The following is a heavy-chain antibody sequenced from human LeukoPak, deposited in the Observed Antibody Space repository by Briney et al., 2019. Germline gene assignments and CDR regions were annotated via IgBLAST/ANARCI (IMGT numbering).Heavy chain of an antibody. CDR3: AREAVTIFGLVRTQTPKGPHRFDP. Sequence: GASVKVSCKASGYTFTNYYIHWVRQAPGQGLEWMGLINPSGGTTNCAQKFQGRVTMTRDVSTTTVYMHLSSLRSEDTAVYYCAREAVTIFGLVRTQTPKGPHRFDPWGQGTLVTVSS. D-gene: IGHD3-3*01. CDR1: GYTFTNYY. V-gene: IGHV1-46*01. J-gene: IGHJ5*02. CDR2: INPSGGTT.